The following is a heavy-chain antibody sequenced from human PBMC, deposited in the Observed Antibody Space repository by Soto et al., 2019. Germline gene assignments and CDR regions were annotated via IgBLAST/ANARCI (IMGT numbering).Heavy chain of an antibody. Sequence: QLQLQESGSGLVKPSQTLSLTCAVSGGSISSGGYSWSWIRQPPGKGLEWIGYIYHSGSTYYNPSHKSRVTILVARSKNQFSLKLSSVTAADTAVYYCASGEVVALGYWGQGPLVTVSS. CDR1: GGSISSGGYS. D-gene: IGHD2-15*01. CDR3: ASGEVVALGY. CDR2: IYHSGST. J-gene: IGHJ4*02. V-gene: IGHV4-30-2*01.